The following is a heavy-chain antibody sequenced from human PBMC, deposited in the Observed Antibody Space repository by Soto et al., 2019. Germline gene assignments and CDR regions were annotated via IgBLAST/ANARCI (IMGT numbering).Heavy chain of an antibody. V-gene: IGHV4-59*01. CDR2: FHYTGIS. CDR3: ARGASNGQYFNY. Sequence: SETLSLTCTVSEGCMRGYYWSWIRQPPGKGLEGIGYFHYTGISNYNSSLKSRVTMSLDKSKNQFSLKLSSGSAAETAIYYCARGASNGQYFNYWRQGALVT. J-gene: IGHJ4*02. CDR1: EGCMRGYY. D-gene: IGHD4-4*01.